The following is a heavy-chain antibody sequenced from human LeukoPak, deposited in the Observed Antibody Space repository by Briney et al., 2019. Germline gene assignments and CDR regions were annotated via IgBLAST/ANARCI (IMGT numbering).Heavy chain of an antibody. V-gene: IGHV3-33*06. Sequence: GKSLRLSCAASGFTFSSYGMNWVRQAPGKGLEWVAVIWYDGRNKHYADSVKGRFTISRDNSNNTLFLQMNSLRAEDTAVYYCAKNWNYDYWGQGTLVTVSS. CDR1: GFTFSSYG. D-gene: IGHD1-7*01. CDR3: AKNWNYDY. J-gene: IGHJ4*02. CDR2: IWYDGRNK.